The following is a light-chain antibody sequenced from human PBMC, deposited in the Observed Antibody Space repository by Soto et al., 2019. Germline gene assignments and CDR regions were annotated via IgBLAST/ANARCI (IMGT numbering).Light chain of an antibody. CDR2: GDN. CDR1: SSNIGANYD. CDR3: QSYDSSLNRV. Sequence: QSVLSQPPSVSGAPGQRITISCTGSSSNIGANYDVHWYRQVPGTAPKLLMSGDNNRPSGVADRFSGSKSGTSASLALTRLQPEDEADYYCQSYDSSLNRVFGTATKLTVL. V-gene: IGLV1-40*01. J-gene: IGLJ1*01.